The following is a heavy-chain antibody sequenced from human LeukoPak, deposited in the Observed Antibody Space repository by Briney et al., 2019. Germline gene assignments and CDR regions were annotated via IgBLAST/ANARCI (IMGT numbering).Heavy chain of an antibody. CDR1: KDTFTIYD. D-gene: IGHD1-26*01. CDR3: ARSTMGARRTYDY. CDR2: MNPNSGNT. J-gene: IGHJ4*02. V-gene: IGHV1-8*01. Sequence: ASVKVSCKASKDTFTIYDVNWVRQATGLGLEWMGWMNPNSGNTGCAQKFQGRVTMTMNSSISTAYMELSSLTSEDTAVYYCARSTMGARRTYDYWGQGTLVTVSS.